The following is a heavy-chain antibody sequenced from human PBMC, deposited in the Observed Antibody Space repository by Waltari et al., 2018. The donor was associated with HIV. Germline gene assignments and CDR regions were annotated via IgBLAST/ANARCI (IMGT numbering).Heavy chain of an antibody. CDR2: INHSGST. D-gene: IGHD3-22*01. CDR1: GESFTGNY. J-gene: IGHJ4*02. CDR3: ARGPGNDSSGRYRSAKYFDH. Sequence: QVQLKQWGAGLLKPSETLSLTCAVYGESFTGNYWTWIRQPPGKGREWIGEINHSGSTTYSPSLKSRVTSSLDTSKNQFSRELNSVTAADTAVYYCARGPGNDSSGRYRSAKYFDHWGQGIRVTVSS. V-gene: IGHV4-34*02.